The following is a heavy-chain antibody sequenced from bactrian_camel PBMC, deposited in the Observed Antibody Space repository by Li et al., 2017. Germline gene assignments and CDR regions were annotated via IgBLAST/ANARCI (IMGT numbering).Heavy chain of an antibody. CDR1: GDEGAPLC. J-gene: IGHJ4*01. D-gene: IGHD3*01. CDR2: FDSKATF. Sequence: HVQLVESGGGSVQAGGSLKLSCELSGDEGAPLCMGWFRQGPGKEREEVAHFDSKATFTYSDSVKGRFTISRDSDRRTLYLQMNNLQPEDTAMYYCGADTRCRNNIYRHLGPGTQVTVS. V-gene: IGHV3S53*01. CDR3: GADTRCRNNIYRH.